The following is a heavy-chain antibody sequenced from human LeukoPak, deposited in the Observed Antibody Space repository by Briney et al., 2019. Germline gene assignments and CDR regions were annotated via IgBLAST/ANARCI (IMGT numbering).Heavy chain of an antibody. J-gene: IGHJ6*02. CDR3: ARIIYGGNSEYFYYAMDV. D-gene: IGHD4-23*01. CDR2: VYYSGST. V-gene: IGHV4-59*01. Sequence: SGTLSLTCTVSGASISSYYWSWIRQPPGKGLEWIGYVYYSGSTNYSPSLESRVTVSVDTSKNQFSLKLNSVTAADTAVYYCARIIYGGNSEYFYYAMDVWGQGTAVTVSS. CDR1: GASISSYY.